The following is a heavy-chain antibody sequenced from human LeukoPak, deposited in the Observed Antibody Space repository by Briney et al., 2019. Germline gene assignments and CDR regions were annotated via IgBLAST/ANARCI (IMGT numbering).Heavy chain of an antibody. J-gene: IGHJ4*02. CDR1: GGSISSYY. V-gene: IGHV4-59*01. CDR2: IYYSGST. D-gene: IGHD3-10*01. CDR3: ARWSGSRAYFDY. Sequence: SETLSLTCTVSGGSISSYYWSWIRQPPGKGRGWIGYIYYSGSTNYNPSLKSRVTISVDTSKNQFSLKLSSVTAADTAVYYCARWSGSRAYFDYWGQGTLVTVSS.